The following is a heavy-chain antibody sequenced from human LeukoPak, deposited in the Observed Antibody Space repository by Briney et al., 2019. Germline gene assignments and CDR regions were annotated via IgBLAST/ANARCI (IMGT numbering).Heavy chain of an antibody. Sequence: GGSLRLSCAASGFTFSNYWMSWVRQAPGKGLEWVANIKEDGSEKYYVDSVKGRFTISRDNARNSLHLQINSLRAEDTAVYYCASGRQLGYWGQGTLVTVSS. V-gene: IGHV3-7*01. D-gene: IGHD6-13*01. CDR1: GFTFSNYW. J-gene: IGHJ4*02. CDR3: ASGRQLGY. CDR2: IKEDGSEK.